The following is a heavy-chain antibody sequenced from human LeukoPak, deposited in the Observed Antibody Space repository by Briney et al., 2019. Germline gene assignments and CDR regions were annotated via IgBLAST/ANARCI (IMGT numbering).Heavy chain of an antibody. CDR2: ISSSGSTI. Sequence: GGSLRLSCAASGFTFSDYYMSWIRQAPGKGLEWVSCISSSGSTIYYADSVKGRFTISRDNAKNSLYLQMNSLRAEDTAVYYCARSMDIVVVVAATPHSNAFDIWGQGTMVTVSS. D-gene: IGHD2-15*01. J-gene: IGHJ3*02. CDR3: ARSMDIVVVVAATPHSNAFDI. V-gene: IGHV3-11*01. CDR1: GFTFSDYY.